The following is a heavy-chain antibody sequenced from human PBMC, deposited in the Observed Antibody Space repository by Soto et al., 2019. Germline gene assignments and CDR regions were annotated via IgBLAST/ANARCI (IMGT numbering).Heavy chain of an antibody. Sequence: GGSLRLSCAASGFTFSSYAMHLVRQAPGKGLEWVAVISYDGSNKYYADSVKGRFTISRDNSKNTLYLQMNSLRAEDTAVYYCARDSSRRAVAGKGLGLTIDYWGQGTLVTVSS. CDR3: ARDSSRRAVAGKGLGLTIDY. D-gene: IGHD6-19*01. CDR2: ISYDGSNK. J-gene: IGHJ4*02. V-gene: IGHV3-30-3*01. CDR1: GFTFSSYA.